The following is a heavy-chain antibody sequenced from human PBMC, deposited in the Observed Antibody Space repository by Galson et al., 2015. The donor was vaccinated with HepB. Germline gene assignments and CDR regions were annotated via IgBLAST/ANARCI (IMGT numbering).Heavy chain of an antibody. J-gene: IGHJ5*02. D-gene: IGHD2-15*01. CDR3: SRGALVVAVGATPDNWFGP. CDR1: GYTFSSYS. V-gene: IGHV1-18*01. CDR2: ISPYNRYT. Sequence: SVKVSCKASGYTFSSYSITWVRQAPGQGLEWMGWISPYNRYTNYKQKLQGRVTMTTDTSTSTAFMELRSLRSDDTAVYYCSRGALVVAVGATPDNWFGPWGQRTLVTVSS.